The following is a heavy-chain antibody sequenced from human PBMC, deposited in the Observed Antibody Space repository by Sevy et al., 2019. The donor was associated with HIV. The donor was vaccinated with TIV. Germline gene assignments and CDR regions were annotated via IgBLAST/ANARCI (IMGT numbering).Heavy chain of an antibody. Sequence: ASVKVSCKASGYTFTGYYMHWVRPAPGQGLEWMGWINPNSGGTNYAQKFQGRVTMTRDTSISTAYMELSRLRSDDTAVYYCARVDVYCGGYCFLDYWGQGTLVTVSS. D-gene: IGHD2-21*02. CDR2: INPNSGGT. V-gene: IGHV1-2*02. J-gene: IGHJ4*02. CDR1: GYTFTGYY. CDR3: ARVDVYCGGYCFLDY.